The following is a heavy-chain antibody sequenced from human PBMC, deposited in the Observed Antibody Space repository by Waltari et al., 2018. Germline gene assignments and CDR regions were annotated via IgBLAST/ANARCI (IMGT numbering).Heavy chain of an antibody. CDR2: IYYSGST. CDR1: GGSISSSSYY. Sequence: QLQLQESGPGLVKPSETLSLTCTVSGGSISSSSYYWGWIRQPPGKGLEWIGYIYYSGSTNYNPSLKIRVTISVDTSKNQFSLKLSSVTAADTAVYYCARGRFLEWLSSPHAFDIWGQGTMVTVSS. V-gene: IGHV4-61*05. CDR3: ARGRFLEWLSSPHAFDI. J-gene: IGHJ3*02. D-gene: IGHD3-3*01.